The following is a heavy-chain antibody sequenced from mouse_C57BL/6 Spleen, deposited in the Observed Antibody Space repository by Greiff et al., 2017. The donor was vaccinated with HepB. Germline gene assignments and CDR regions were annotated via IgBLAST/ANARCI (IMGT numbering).Heavy chain of an antibody. CDR2: IYPGDGDT. J-gene: IGHJ2*01. V-gene: IGHV1-82*01. CDR1: GYAFSSSW. CDR3: ASPNFDY. Sequence: VQRVESGPELVKPGASVKISCKASGYAFSSSWMNWVKQRPGKGLEWIGRIYPGDGDTNYNGKFKGKATLTADKSSSTAYMQLSSLTSEDSAVYFCASPNFDYWGQGTTLTVSS.